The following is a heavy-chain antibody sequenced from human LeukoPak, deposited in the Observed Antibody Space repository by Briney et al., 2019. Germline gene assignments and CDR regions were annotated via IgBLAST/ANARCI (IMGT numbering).Heavy chain of an antibody. CDR3: ARNPGYSSGWYD. V-gene: IGHV1-69*13. CDR1: GGTFSSYA. D-gene: IGHD6-19*01. CDR2: IIPIFGTA. Sequence: SVKVSCKASGGTFSSYAIIWVRQAPGQGLEWMGGIIPIFGTANYAQKFQGRVTITADESTSTAYMELSSLRSEDTAVYYCARNPGYSSGWYDWGQGTLVTVSS. J-gene: IGHJ4*02.